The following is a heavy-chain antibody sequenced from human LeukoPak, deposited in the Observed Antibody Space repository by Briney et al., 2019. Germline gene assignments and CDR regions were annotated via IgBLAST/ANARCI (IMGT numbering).Heavy chain of an antibody. D-gene: IGHD3-10*01. CDR2: INAGNGNT. J-gene: IGHJ4*02. CDR3: ARDFYRSGSFDY. Sequence: GASVKLSCTASGYTFTSYAMHWVRQAPGQRLEWMGWINAGNGNTKYSQKYQGRVTITRDTSASTDYMELSSLRSEDTAVYYCARDFYRSGSFDYWGQGTLVTVSS. V-gene: IGHV1-3*01. CDR1: GYTFTSYA.